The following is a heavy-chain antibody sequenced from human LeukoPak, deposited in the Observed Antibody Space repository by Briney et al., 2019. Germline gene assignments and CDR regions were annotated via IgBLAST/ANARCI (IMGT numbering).Heavy chain of an antibody. CDR3: AREAVAGTNFDY. V-gene: IGHV4-39*07. D-gene: IGHD6-19*01. Sequence: SVTLSLTCTVSGGSISSSSYYWGWIRQPPGKGLEWIGSIYYSGSTYYNPSLKSRVTISVDTSKNQFSLKLSSVTAADTAVYYCAREAVAGTNFDYWGQGTLVTVSS. CDR2: IYYSGST. CDR1: GGSISSSSYY. J-gene: IGHJ4*02.